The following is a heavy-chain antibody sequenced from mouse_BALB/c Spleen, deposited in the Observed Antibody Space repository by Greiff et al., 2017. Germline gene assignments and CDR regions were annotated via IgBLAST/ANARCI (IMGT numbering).Heavy chain of an antibody. CDR1: GFSLTSYG. Sequence: VKLQESGPGLVQPSQSLSITCTVSGFSLTSYGVHWVRQPPGKGLEWLGVIWSGGSTDYNAAFISRLSISKDNSKSHVFIQMNSLQTADTAMYYSARYHPYDYDGDWYFDYWGEGTTVTVSS. CDR2: IWSGGST. J-gene: IGHJ1*01. CDR3: ARYHPYDYDGDWYFDY. D-gene: IGHD2-4*01. V-gene: IGHV2-4*02.